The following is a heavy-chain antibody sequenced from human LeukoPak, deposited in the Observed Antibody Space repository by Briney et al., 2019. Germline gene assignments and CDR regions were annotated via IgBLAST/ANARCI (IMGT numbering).Heavy chain of an antibody. V-gene: IGHV3-21*01. J-gene: IGHJ6*02. CDR2: ISSSSSYI. Sequence: PGGSLRLSCAASGFTFSSYSMNWVRQAPGKGLEWVSSISSSSSYIYYADSVKGRFTISRDNAKNSLYLQMNSLGAGDTAVYYCARELGYFDWLLPTGDYYYGMDVWGQGTTVTVSS. CDR1: GFTFSSYS. D-gene: IGHD3-9*01. CDR3: ARELGYFDWLLPTGDYYYGMDV.